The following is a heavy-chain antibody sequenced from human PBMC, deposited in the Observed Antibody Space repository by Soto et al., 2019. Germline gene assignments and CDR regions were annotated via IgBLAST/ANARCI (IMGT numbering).Heavy chain of an antibody. CDR1: GYTFTSYG. CDR3: ARYDCLSTSRYVSY. CDR2: ISAYNGNT. V-gene: IGHV1-18*01. D-gene: IGHD2-2*01. J-gene: IGHJ4*02. Sequence: QVQLVQSGAEVKKPGASVKVSCKASGYTFTSYGISWVRQAPGQGLEWMGWISAYNGNTNYAQKLQGRVTMTTDTSTSSAHLQLRSLRSDHTAVYYCARYDCLSTSRYVSYWGQGTLVTVSS.